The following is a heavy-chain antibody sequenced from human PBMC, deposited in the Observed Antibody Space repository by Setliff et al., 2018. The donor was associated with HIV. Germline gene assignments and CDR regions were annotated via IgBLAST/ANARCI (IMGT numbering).Heavy chain of an antibody. D-gene: IGHD3-22*01. CDR3: ATAPTMKVVYSGF. CDR1: GGSFSGYY. V-gene: IGHV4-34*01. CDR2: INHGGTT. Sequence: SETLSLTCAVYGGSFSGYYWSWIRQPPGKGLEWIGEINHGGTTDYNPSLKSRVTISIDTSKNQFSLKLSSVTAADTAVYYCATAPTMKVVYSGFWGQGTLVTVSS. J-gene: IGHJ4*02.